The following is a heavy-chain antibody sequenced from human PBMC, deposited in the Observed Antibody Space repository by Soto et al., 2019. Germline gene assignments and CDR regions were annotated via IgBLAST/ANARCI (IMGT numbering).Heavy chain of an antibody. V-gene: IGHV3-73*02. Sequence: EVQLVESGGGLVQPGGSLKLSCAASGFTFSGSAMHWVRQASGKGLEWVGRIRSKANSYATAYAASVKGRFTISRDDSKNTAYLQMNSLKTEDTAVYYCTTLDEYGDLIYYWGQGTLVTVSS. CDR1: GFTFSGSA. CDR2: IRSKANSYAT. J-gene: IGHJ4*02. D-gene: IGHD4-17*01. CDR3: TTLDEYGDLIYY.